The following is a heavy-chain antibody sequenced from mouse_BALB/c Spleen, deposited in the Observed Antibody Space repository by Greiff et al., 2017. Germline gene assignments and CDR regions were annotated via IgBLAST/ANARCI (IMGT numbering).Heavy chain of an antibody. Sequence: EVQVVESGGGLVQPGGSRTLSCAASGFTFSSFGMHWVRQAPEKGLEWVAYISSGSSTIYYAATVKGRFTISRDNPKNTLFLQITSLRSEDTAMYYCARSGDVDYAMDYWGQGTSVTVSS. J-gene: IGHJ4*01. CDR2: ISSGSSTI. V-gene: IGHV5-17*02. CDR3: ARSGDVDYAMDY. CDR1: GFTFSSFG. D-gene: IGHD3-1*01.